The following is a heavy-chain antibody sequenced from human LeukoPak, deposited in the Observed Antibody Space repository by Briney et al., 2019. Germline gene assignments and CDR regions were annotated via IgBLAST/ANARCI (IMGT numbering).Heavy chain of an antibody. Sequence: PGGSLRLSCAASGFTFSSYAMSWVRQAPGKGLEWVSGISGSGGSTYYADSVKGRFTISRDNSKNTLYLQMNSLRAEDTAVYYCAKGGYYSSSWSFATADDAFDIWGQGTMVTVSS. J-gene: IGHJ3*02. V-gene: IGHV3-23*01. D-gene: IGHD6-13*01. CDR3: AKGGYYSSSWSFATADDAFDI. CDR2: ISGSGGST. CDR1: GFTFSSYA.